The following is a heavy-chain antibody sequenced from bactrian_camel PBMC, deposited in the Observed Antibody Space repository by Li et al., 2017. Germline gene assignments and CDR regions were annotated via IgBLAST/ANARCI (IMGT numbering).Heavy chain of an antibody. D-gene: IGHD2*01. J-gene: IGHJ4*01. V-gene: IGHV3S31*01. CDR2: IRSGDGST. CDR3: AAYELDPSAPENFHEYCGGGVFVAND. CDR1: GFAFSRYA. Sequence: QLVESGGGLVQPGGSLRLSCAASGFAFSRYAMSWVRQAPGKGLEWVAGIRSGDGSTYYADSVKGRFNISQDNAKKILYLTMSSLKPEDSDMYYCAAYELDPSAPENFHEYCGGGVFVANDWGQGTQVTVS.